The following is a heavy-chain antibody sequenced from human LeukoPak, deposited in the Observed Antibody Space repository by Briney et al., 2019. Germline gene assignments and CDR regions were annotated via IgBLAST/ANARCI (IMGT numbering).Heavy chain of an antibody. CDR1: GFTFSSYS. J-gene: IGHJ4*02. Sequence: PGGSLRLSCAASGFTFSSYSMNWVRQAPGKGLGWVSYISSSSSTIYYADSVKGRFTISRDNAKNSLYLQMNSLRDEDTAVYYCARDSPLPGIAVAGTAGGDYWGQGTLVTVSS. V-gene: IGHV3-48*02. CDR3: ARDSPLPGIAVAGTAGGDY. CDR2: ISSSSSTI. D-gene: IGHD6-19*01.